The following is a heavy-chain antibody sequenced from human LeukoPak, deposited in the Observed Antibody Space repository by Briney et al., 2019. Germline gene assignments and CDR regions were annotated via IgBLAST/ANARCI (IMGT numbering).Heavy chain of an antibody. D-gene: IGHD1-1*01. Sequence: GGSLRLSCAASGFTFSNAWMSWVRQAPGKGLEWVGRIKSKTDGGTTDYAAPVKGRFTISRDNSKNMVYLQMNSLRAEDTGVYYCARTQLSYYYYYMDVWGNGTTVTISS. CDR3: ARTQLSYYYYYMDV. V-gene: IGHV3-15*01. CDR2: IKSKTDGGTT. J-gene: IGHJ6*03. CDR1: GFTFSNAW.